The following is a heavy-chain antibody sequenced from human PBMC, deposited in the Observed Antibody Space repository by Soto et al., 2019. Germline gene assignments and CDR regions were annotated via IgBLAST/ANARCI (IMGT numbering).Heavy chain of an antibody. D-gene: IGHD6-6*01. CDR1: GFTFCSYS. CDR2: ISSSSSYI. V-gene: IGHV3-21*01. J-gene: IGHJ5*02. CDR3: ARVPIAARQVGSWFDP. Sequence: EVQLVESGGGMVKPGGSLRLSCAASGFTFCSYSMNWVRQAPGKGLEWVSSISSSSSYIYYADSVKGRFTISRDNAKNSLYLQMNSLRAEDTAVYYCARVPIAARQVGSWFDPWGQGTLVTVSS.